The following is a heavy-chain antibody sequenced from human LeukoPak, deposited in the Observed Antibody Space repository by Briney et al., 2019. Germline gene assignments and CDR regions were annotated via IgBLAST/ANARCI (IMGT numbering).Heavy chain of an antibody. D-gene: IGHD2-2*01. V-gene: IGHV5-51*01. CDR3: ARQSAAAQYTNWFDP. CDR1: GYGFASFW. Sequence: GASLKISCKGSGYGFASFWIGWVRQMPGKGLEWMGVIYPADSDTRYSPSFQGQVTISADKSTSTAYLQWSTLKASDTAIYYCARQSAAAQYTNWFDPWGQGTLVTVSS. J-gene: IGHJ5*02. CDR2: IYPADSDT.